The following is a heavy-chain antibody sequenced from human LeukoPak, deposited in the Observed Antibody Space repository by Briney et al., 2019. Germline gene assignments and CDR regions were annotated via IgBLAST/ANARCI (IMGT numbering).Heavy chain of an antibody. CDR1: GYSFTSYW. J-gene: IGHJ4*02. CDR2: IYPGDSDT. Sequence: GEPLKISCKGSGYSFTSYWIAWVRQMPGRGLEWMGIIYPGDSDTRYSPSFQGQVTISADKSISTAYLQWSSLKASDTAIYYCARSIAAAATFDYWGQGTLVTVSS. V-gene: IGHV5-51*01. CDR3: ARSIAAAATFDY. D-gene: IGHD6-13*01.